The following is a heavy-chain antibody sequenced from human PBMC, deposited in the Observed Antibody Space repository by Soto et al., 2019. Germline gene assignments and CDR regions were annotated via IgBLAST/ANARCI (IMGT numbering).Heavy chain of an antibody. CDR2: IKSKTDGGTT. Sequence: PGGSLRLSCAASGFTFSNAWMNWVRQAPGKGLEWVGRIKSKTDGGTTDYAAPVKGRFTISRDDSKNTLYLQMNSLKTEDTAVYYCTTRLLGHDFWSGYPPSYYSGMHVWGQGPTVTVSS. V-gene: IGHV3-15*07. CDR3: TTRLLGHDFWSGYPPSYYSGMHV. J-gene: IGHJ6*02. D-gene: IGHD3-3*01. CDR1: GFTFSNAW.